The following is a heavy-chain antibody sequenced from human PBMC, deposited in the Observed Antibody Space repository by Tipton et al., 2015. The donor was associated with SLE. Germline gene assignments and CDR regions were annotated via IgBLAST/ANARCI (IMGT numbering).Heavy chain of an antibody. Sequence: VQLVQSGVEVKKPGESLKISCKGSGYSFSIYWIAWVRQMPGKGLEWMGIIYPGDSDTRYSPAFQGQVTISADKSISSAYLQWSSLKAWDTAVYYCARHGNAVGNGRRAFDGWGQGTLVSVSA. CDR2: IYPGDSDT. J-gene: IGHJ3*01. V-gene: IGHV5-51*01. CDR3: ARHGNAVGNGRRAFDG. CDR1: GYSFSIYW.